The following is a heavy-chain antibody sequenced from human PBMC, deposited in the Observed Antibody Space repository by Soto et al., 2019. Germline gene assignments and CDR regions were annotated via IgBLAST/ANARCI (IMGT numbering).Heavy chain of an antibody. Sequence: QAQLQESGPGLVKPSQTLSLTCTVSGGSISSGDYYWSWIRQPPGKGLEWIGYIYYSGSTYYNPFLKSRVTISVDTSKNQFSLKLSSVTAADTAVDYCARSGRVTAATDYAFDIWGQGTMVTVSS. CDR2: IYYSGST. CDR1: GGSISSGDYY. J-gene: IGHJ3*02. CDR3: ARSGRVTAATDYAFDI. D-gene: IGHD2-21*02. V-gene: IGHV4-30-4*01.